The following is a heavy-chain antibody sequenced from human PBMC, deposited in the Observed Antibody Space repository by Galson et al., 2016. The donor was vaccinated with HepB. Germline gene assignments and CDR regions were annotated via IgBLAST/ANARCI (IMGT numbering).Heavy chain of an antibody. CDR2: IKEDGSEK. D-gene: IGHD5-12*01. CDR1: GFTFSTYW. Sequence: SLRLSCAASGFTFSTYWMSWVRQAPGKGLEWVATIKEDGSEKYYVDSAKGRFTISRDNATISLYLQMNSLRAEDTAVYYCARGGGTFAYWGQGTLVPVSA. CDR3: ARGGGTFAY. J-gene: IGHJ4*02. V-gene: IGHV3-7*03.